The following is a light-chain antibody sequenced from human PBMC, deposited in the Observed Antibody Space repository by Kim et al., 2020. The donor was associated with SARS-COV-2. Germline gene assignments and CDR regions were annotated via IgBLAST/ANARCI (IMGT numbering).Light chain of an antibody. CDR3: QVWDSSSDHVV. Sequence: APGRTASITCGGNNIGSKSVHWYQQKQGQAPVLVIYYDSDRPSGIPERFSGSNSGNTATLTISRVEAGDEADYYCQVWDSSSDHVVFGGGTQLTVL. V-gene: IGLV3-21*04. J-gene: IGLJ2*01. CDR1: NIGSKS. CDR2: YDS.